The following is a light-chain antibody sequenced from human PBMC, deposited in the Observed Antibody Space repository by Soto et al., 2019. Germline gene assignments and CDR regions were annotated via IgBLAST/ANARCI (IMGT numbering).Light chain of an antibody. CDR2: ATS. J-gene: IGKJ1*01. CDR3: QQTYTTPWT. V-gene: IGKV1-39*01. Sequence: DIQMTQSPSSLSASVGDRVTVTCRASQSITTYLNWFQHRPGKAPKLLIYATSSVPSGVPSRFSGSGSGTDFTLTISSLQPEDFATYSCQQTYTTPWTFGQGTKGEI. CDR1: QSITTY.